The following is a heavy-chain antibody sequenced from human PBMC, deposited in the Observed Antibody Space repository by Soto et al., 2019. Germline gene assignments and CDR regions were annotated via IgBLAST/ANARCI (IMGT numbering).Heavy chain of an antibody. CDR3: ARQRFGGYDSRYNRCDP. CDR1: GYSFTSYW. J-gene: IGHJ5*02. CDR2: IYPSDSDT. V-gene: IGHV5-51*01. D-gene: IGHD5-12*01. Sequence: GESLKISCKASGYSFTSYWIGWVRQMPGQGLEWMGIIYPSDSDTRYSPSFQGQVTISVDKSISTAYLQWGSLKASDSGMYYCARQRFGGYDSRYNRCDPWGQGTLVTVSS.